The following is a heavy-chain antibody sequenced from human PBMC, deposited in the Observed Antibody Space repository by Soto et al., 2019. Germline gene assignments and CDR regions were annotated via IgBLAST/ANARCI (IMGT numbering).Heavy chain of an antibody. CDR1: GASITSSHW. J-gene: IGHJ4*02. CDR3: AKTADGSFGH. V-gene: IGHV4-4*02. D-gene: IGHD6-13*01. CDR2: IHHSGST. Sequence: SETLSLTCTVSAVSGASITSSHWWSWVRQPPGKGLEWIGEIHHSGSTNYNPSLKSRVTMSVDTSKNQFSLKLSAVTAADTAVYYCAKTADGSFGHWGQGTLVTVSS.